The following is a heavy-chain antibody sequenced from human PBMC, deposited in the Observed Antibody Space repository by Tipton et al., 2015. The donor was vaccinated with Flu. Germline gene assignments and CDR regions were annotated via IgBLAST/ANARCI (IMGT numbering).Heavy chain of an antibody. V-gene: IGHV4-59*08. J-gene: IGHJ5*02. CDR2: IYFNGSTT. CDR1: GGSMSRHY. CDR3: ARRDYSNYVSDPKSWFDP. D-gene: IGHD4-11*01. Sequence: TLSLTCTVSGGSMSRHYWSWLRQSPGKGLEWIGHIYFNGSTTDYNPSLKSRVSISVDTSNNHFSLNMRSVTAADMAVYYCARRDYSNYVSDPKSWFDPWGQGTLVAVSS.